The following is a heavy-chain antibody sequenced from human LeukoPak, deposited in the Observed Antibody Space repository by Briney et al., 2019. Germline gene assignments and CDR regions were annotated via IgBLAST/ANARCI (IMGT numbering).Heavy chain of an antibody. V-gene: IGHV3-23*01. CDR3: AKDGKGSSWVPADFDY. D-gene: IGHD6-13*01. Sequence: GGSLRLSCAASGFTFSSYAMSWVRQAPGKGLEWVSAISGSGGSTYYADSVKGRFTISRDNSKNTLYLQMNSLRAEDTAVYYCAKDGKGSSWVPADFDYCGQGTLVTVSS. CDR2: ISGSGGST. J-gene: IGHJ4*02. CDR1: GFTFSSYA.